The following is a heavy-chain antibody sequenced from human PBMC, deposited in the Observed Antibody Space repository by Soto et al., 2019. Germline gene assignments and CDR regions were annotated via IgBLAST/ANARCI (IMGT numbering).Heavy chain of an antibody. V-gene: IGHV1-69*13. CDR2: IIPIFGTA. CDR1: GGTFSSYA. J-gene: IGHJ4*02. CDR3: ARGPYYDILTGYYDY. Sequence: SVKFSCKASGGTFSSYAISWVRQAPGQGLEWMGGIIPIFGTANYAQKFQGRVTITAGESTSTAYMELSSLRSEDTAVYYCARGPYYDILTGYYDYWGQGTLVTVSS. D-gene: IGHD3-9*01.